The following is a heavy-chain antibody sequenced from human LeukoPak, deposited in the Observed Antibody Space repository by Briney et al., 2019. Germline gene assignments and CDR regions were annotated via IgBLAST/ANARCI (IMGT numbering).Heavy chain of an antibody. V-gene: IGHV4-59*08. CDR2: FYYSGST. D-gene: IGHD6-13*01. J-gene: IGHJ6*03. CDR3: ARQEGSGWYFHYMDV. Sequence: PSETLSLTCTVSGASMSNYYWSWIRQPPGKGLEWIGHFYYSGSTNYNPSLRSRVTISVGSSKNQFSLKLSSVTAADTAVYYCARQEGSGWYFHYMDVWGRGTTVTVSS. CDR1: GASMSNYY.